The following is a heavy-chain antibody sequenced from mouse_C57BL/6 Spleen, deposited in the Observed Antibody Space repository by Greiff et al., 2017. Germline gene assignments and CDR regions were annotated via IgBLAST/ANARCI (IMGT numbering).Heavy chain of an antibody. J-gene: IGHJ1*03. CDR3: AYTGPWYFDV. D-gene: IGHD1-1*01. CDR1: GYTFTSYW. CDR2: IYPGSGST. Sequence: QVQLKQPGAELVKPGASVKMSCKASGYTFTSYWITWVKQRPGQGLEWIGDIYPGSGSTNYNEKFKSKATLTVDTSSSTAYMQLSSLTSEDSAVYYCAYTGPWYFDVWGTGTTVTVSS. V-gene: IGHV1-55*01.